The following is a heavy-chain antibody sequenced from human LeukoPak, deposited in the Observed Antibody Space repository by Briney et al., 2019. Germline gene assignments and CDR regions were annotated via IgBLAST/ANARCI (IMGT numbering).Heavy chain of an antibody. CDR1: GFTFDTFS. V-gene: IGHV3-23*01. Sequence: GGSLRLSCAASGFTFDTFSMSWVRQAPGTGLEWVSVISGSGGSTYYADSVKGRFTISRDNSKNTLFLQMNGLRAEDTAVYYCAKRGGTGTKYFDSWGQGTLVTVSS. D-gene: IGHD1-1*01. CDR3: AKRGGTGTKYFDS. J-gene: IGHJ4*02. CDR2: ISGSGGST.